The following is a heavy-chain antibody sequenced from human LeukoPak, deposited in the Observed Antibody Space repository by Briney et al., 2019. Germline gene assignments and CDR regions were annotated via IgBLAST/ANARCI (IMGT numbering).Heavy chain of an antibody. CDR1: GGSISSGSYY. Sequence: SETLSLTCTVSGGSISSGSYYWSWIRQPAGKGLEWIGRIYTSGSTNYNPSLKSRVTISVDTSKNQFSLKLSSVTAADTAVYYCARGIEGRYYYYYMDVWGKGTTVTISS. J-gene: IGHJ6*03. CDR3: ARGIEGRYYYYYMDV. V-gene: IGHV4-61*02. CDR2: IYTSGST. D-gene: IGHD1-26*01.